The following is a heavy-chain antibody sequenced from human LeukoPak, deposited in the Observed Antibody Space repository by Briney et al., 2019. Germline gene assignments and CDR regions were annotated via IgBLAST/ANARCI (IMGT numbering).Heavy chain of an antibody. J-gene: IGHJ4*02. CDR3: ARGGIAAAPFDY. V-gene: IGHV4-4*07. D-gene: IGHD6-13*01. CDR2: IYTSGST. CDR1: GGSISSYY. Sequence: SETLSLTCTVSGGSISSYYWSWIRQPARKGLEWIGRIYTSGSTNYNPSLKSRVTMSVDTSKNQFSLKLSSVTAADTAVYYCARGGIAAAPFDYWGQGTLVTVSS.